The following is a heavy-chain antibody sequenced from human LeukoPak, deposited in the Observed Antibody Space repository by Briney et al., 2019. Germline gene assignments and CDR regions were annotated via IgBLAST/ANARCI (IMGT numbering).Heavy chain of an antibody. CDR3: ARDLLPRYKGAFDI. Sequence: GGSLRLSCAASGFTFSSYAMSWVRQAPRKGLEWVSSISSSSSYIYYADSVKGRFTISRDNAKNSLYLQMNSLRAEDTAVYYCARDLLPRYKGAFDIWGQGTMVTVSS. V-gene: IGHV3-21*01. D-gene: IGHD5-24*01. CDR2: ISSSSSYI. CDR1: GFTFSSYA. J-gene: IGHJ3*02.